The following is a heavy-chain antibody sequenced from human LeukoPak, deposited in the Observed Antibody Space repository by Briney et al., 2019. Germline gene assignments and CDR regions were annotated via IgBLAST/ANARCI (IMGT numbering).Heavy chain of an antibody. J-gene: IGHJ4*02. CDR2: IYHRGSP. D-gene: IGHD5-18*01. CDR1: GYSITSGYS. Sequence: PSETLSLTCTVSGYSITSGYSWGWIRQPPGKGLEWIGRIYHRGSPYYNPSLKSRVTISVDTSKNQFSLKLSSVTAADTAVYYCARVFGYSYGIDYWGQGTLVTVSS. V-gene: IGHV4-38-2*02. CDR3: ARVFGYSYGIDY.